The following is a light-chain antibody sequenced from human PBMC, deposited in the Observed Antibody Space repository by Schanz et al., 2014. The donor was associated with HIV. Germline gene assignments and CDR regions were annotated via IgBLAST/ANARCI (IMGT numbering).Light chain of an antibody. CDR3: GTWDSSLSAVV. CDR2: DNG. Sequence: QSVLTQPPSVSAAPGQKVTISCSGSTSNIGDNYVSWYQQFPGTAPKLLIYDNGRRASGIPDRFSGSKSGTSATLGITGLQTGDEADYYCGTWDSSLSAVVFGGGTKVTVL. J-gene: IGLJ2*01. V-gene: IGLV1-51*01. CDR1: TSNIGDNY.